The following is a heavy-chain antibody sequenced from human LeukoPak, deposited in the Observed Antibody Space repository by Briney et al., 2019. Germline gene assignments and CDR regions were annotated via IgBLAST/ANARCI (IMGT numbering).Heavy chain of an antibody. Sequence: SETLSLTCTVSGGSISSYYWSWIRQPAGKGLEWIGYIYYSGSTNYNPSLKSRVTISVDTSKNQFSLKLSSVTAADTAVYYCARAPAYYDILTGYAGDAFDIWGQGTMVTVSS. CDR1: GGSISSYY. D-gene: IGHD3-9*01. CDR3: ARAPAYYDILTGYAGDAFDI. V-gene: IGHV4-59*01. J-gene: IGHJ3*02. CDR2: IYYSGST.